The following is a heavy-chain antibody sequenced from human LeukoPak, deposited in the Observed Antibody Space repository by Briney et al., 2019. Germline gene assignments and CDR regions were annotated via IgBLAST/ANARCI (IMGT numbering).Heavy chain of an antibody. CDR2: INPDGSEV. Sequence: GGSLRLSCAVSGITFSTYWMSWVRQAPGKGLEWVANINPDGSEVYYVDSMKGRFTISRDNSKNTLYLQMNSLRAEDTAVYYCARDLYSSSSWWFDPWGQGTLVTVSS. CDR1: GITFSTYW. CDR3: ARDLYSSSSWWFDP. D-gene: IGHD6-6*01. J-gene: IGHJ5*02. V-gene: IGHV3-7*01.